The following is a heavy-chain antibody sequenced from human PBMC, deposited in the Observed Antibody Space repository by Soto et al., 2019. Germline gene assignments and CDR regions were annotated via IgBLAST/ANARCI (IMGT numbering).Heavy chain of an antibody. V-gene: IGHV1-69*13. J-gene: IGHJ6*02. Sequence: ASVKVSCKASGGTFSSYAISWVRQAPGQGLEWMGGIIPIFGTANYAQKFQGRVTITADESTSTAYMELSSLRSEDTAVYYCARGAAAGHYYYYYGMDVWGQGTTVTVSS. D-gene: IGHD6-13*01. CDR3: ARGAAAGHYYYYYGMDV. CDR2: IIPIFGTA. CDR1: GGTFSSYA.